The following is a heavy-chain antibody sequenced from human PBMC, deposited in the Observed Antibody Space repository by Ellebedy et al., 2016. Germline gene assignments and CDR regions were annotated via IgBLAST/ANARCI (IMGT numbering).Heavy chain of an antibody. D-gene: IGHD6-19*01. V-gene: IGHV4-34*01. CDR3: ARGGWSTFDY. CDR2: INHSGST. J-gene: IGHJ4*02. Sequence: SETLSLTXAVYGGSFSGYYWSWIRQPPGKGLEWIGEINHSGSTNYNPSLKSRVTISVDTSKNQFSLKLSSVTAADTAVYYCARGGWSTFDYWGQGTLVTVSS. CDR1: GGSFSGYY.